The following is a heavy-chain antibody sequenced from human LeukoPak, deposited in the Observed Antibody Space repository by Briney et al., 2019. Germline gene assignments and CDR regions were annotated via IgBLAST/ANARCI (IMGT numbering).Heavy chain of an antibody. CDR1: GFTFSSYA. V-gene: IGHV3-23*01. Sequence: GGSLRLSCAASGFTFSSYAMSWVRQAPGKGLEWVSAISGSGGSTYYADSVKGRFTISRDNSKNTLSLQMNSLRAEDTAVYYCARASFGVIVGPDYWGQGTLVTVSS. J-gene: IGHJ4*02. D-gene: IGHD3-3*01. CDR2: ISGSGGST. CDR3: ARASFGVIVGPDY.